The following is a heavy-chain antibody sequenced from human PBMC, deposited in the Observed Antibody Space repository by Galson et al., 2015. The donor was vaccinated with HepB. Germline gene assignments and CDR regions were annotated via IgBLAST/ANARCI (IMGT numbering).Heavy chain of an antibody. CDR3: ARRFGVVIPHHIGD. J-gene: IGHJ4*02. Sequence: ETLSLTCAVYGGSFSGYYWSWIRQPPGKGLEWIGEINHSGSTNYNPSLKSRVTISVDTSKNQFSLKLSSVTAADTAVYYCARRFGVVIPHHIGDWGQGTLVTVSS. D-gene: IGHD3-3*01. V-gene: IGHV4-34*01. CDR2: INHSGST. CDR1: GGSFSGYY.